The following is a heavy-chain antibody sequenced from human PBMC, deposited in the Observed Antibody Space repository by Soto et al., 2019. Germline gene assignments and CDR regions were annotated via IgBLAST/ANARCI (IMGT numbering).Heavy chain of an antibody. CDR2: IYHTGNA. CDR3: ARDFFDSSDYTTHRFHP. CDR1: GDSISNSRFY. D-gene: IGHD3-22*01. Sequence: PSETLSLTCSVSGDSISNSRFYWAWIRQPPGEGLEWIGSIYHTGNAYYNPSLKSRVTISVDTSKNQFSLKLTSVTAADAALYYCARDFFDSSDYTTHRFHPWGHGTLVTVPS. J-gene: IGHJ5*02. V-gene: IGHV4-39*01.